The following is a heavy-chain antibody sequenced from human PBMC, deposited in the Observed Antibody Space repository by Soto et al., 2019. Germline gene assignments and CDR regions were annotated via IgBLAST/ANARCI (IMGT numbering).Heavy chain of an antibody. Sequence: PSETLSLTCAVYGGSFSGYYWSWIRQPPGKGLEWIGEINHSGSTNYNPSLKSRVTISVDTSKNQFSLKLSSVTAADTAVYYCARGSPAVAGTRSWFDPWGQGTLVTVSS. V-gene: IGHV4-34*01. J-gene: IGHJ5*02. CDR2: INHSGST. CDR1: GGSFSGYY. D-gene: IGHD6-19*01. CDR3: ARGSPAVAGTRSWFDP.